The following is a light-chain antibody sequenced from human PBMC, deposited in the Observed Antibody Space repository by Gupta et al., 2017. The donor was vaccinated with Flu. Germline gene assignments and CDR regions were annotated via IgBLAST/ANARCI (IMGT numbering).Light chain of an antibody. Sequence: PCSFSAATGDRVTITCRASQDVITYLAWYQPKTGKAPNSLIYAAATLQRGVPSRFSGSGAGTDFTLIISSLQSEDFATDYCHQYFSYPRTFGGGTKVEIK. V-gene: IGKV1-8*01. CDR3: HQYFSYPRT. CDR1: QDVITY. J-gene: IGKJ4*01. CDR2: AAA.